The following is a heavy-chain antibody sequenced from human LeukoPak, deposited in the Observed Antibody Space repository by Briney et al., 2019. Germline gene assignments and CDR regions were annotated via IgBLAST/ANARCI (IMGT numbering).Heavy chain of an antibody. Sequence: KPSETLSLTCAVYGGSFSGYYWSWIRQPPGKGLEWIGEINHSGSTNYNPSLKSQVTISVDTSKNQFSLKLSSVTAADTAVYYCASLPRGSSSWYSRYFDYWGQGTLVTVSS. CDR3: ASLPRGSSSWYSRYFDY. J-gene: IGHJ4*02. CDR2: INHSGST. CDR1: GGSFSGYY. D-gene: IGHD6-13*01. V-gene: IGHV4-34*01.